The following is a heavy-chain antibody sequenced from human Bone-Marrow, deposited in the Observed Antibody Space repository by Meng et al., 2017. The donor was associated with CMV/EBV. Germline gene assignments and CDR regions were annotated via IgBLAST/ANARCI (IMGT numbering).Heavy chain of an antibody. CDR1: GYTFTGYY. V-gene: IGHV1-2*02. Sequence: ASVKVSCKASGYTFTGYYMHWVRQAPGQGLEWMGWINPNSGGTNYAQKFQGRVTITADKSTSTAYMELSSLRSEDTAVYYCASSGRLNWFDPWGQGTLVTVSS. CDR3: ASSGRLNWFDP. D-gene: IGHD3-10*01. CDR2: INPNSGGT. J-gene: IGHJ5*02.